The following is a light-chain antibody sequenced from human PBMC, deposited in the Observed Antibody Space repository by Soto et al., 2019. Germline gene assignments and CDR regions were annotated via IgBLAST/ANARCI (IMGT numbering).Light chain of an antibody. J-gene: IGKJ1*01. Sequence: EIVLTQSPGTLSLSPGERATLSCRASQSVSNNYLAWYQQRPGQAPRLLTYGASSRAIGIPDRFSGSGSGTDFTLTINRLEPEDFVVYYCQQYGNSPWTFGQGTKVEIK. CDR2: GAS. CDR3: QQYGNSPWT. V-gene: IGKV3-20*01. CDR1: QSVSNNY.